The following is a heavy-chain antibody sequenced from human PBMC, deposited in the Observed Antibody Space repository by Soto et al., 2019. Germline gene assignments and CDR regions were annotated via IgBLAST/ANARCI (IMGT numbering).Heavy chain of an antibody. J-gene: IGHJ5*02. CDR1: GYSISSSKW. CDR2: IYYSGST. CDR3: AREVRESPSPDNWFDP. V-gene: IGHV4-28*03. Sequence: SETLSLTCAVSGYSISSSKWCGWIRQPPGKGLEWIGYIYYSGSTYYNPSLKSRVTMSVDTSKNQFSLKLSSVTAVDTAVYYCAREVRESPSPDNWFDPWGQGTLVTVS. D-gene: IGHD3-10*01.